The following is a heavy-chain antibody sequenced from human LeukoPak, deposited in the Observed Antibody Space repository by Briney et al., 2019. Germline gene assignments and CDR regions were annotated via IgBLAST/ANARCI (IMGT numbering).Heavy chain of an antibody. D-gene: IGHD2-2*01. J-gene: IGHJ4*02. Sequence: GGSLRLSCTASGFAFDRRGMSWVRQVPGKGLEWVSGINWSGGSTGYADPLRGRFTISRDNAKNSLYLQMDSLRAKDTASYYCARAPITSRFYFDYWGQGTLVTVSS. CDR3: ARAPITSRFYFDY. CDR1: GFAFDRRG. V-gene: IGHV3-20*04. CDR2: INWSGGST.